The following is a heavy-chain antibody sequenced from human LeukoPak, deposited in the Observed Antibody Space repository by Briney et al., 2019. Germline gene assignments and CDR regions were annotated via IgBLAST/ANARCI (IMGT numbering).Heavy chain of an antibody. CDR1: GLTFSSYG. D-gene: IGHD3-16*01. CDR2: ISGSGGST. Sequence: GGSLRLSCAASGLTFSSYGMRWVRPAPGKGLEWVSAISGSGGSTYYADSMKGRFTISRDNSKITRDLEMNSLRAEDTSVYYCAKGGSLRPGGSYYYYYMDVWGKGTTVTISS. CDR3: AKGGSLRPGGSYYYYYMDV. J-gene: IGHJ6*03. V-gene: IGHV3-23*01.